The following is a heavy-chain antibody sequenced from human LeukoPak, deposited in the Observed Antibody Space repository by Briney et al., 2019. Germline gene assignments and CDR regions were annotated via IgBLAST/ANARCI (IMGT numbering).Heavy chain of an antibody. D-gene: IGHD4-17*01. J-gene: IGHJ5*02. Sequence: KFQGRVTITRDTYANTAYMELSSLRSEDTAVYYCASPLNGDSANWFDPWGQGTLVTVSS. CDR3: ASPLNGDSANWFDP. V-gene: IGHV1-3*01.